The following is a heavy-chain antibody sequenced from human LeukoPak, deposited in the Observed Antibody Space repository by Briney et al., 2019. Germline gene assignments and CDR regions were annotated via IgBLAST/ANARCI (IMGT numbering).Heavy chain of an antibody. D-gene: IGHD4-17*01. CDR3: ARDRTVATPDY. Sequence: PGGSLRLSRAASGFTFSSYSMNWVRQAPGKGLEWVSSISSSSSYIYYADSVKGRFTIFRDNAKNSLYLQMNSLRAEDTAVYYCARDRTVATPDYWGQGTLVTVSS. V-gene: IGHV3-21*01. J-gene: IGHJ4*02. CDR1: GFTFSSYS. CDR2: ISSSSSYI.